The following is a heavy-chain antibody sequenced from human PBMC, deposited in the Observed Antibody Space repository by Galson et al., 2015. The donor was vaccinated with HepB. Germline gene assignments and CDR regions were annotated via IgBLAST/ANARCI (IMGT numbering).Heavy chain of an antibody. CDR2: ISTYGGNT. D-gene: IGHD4/OR15-4a*01. J-gene: IGHJ4*02. V-gene: IGHV1-18*04. Sequence: QSGAEMKKPGASVRVSCKASGYTFTSNGISWVRQTPGQGLEWLGWISTYGGNTNYAQKFQGRITLTRDTSTSIAYVELRSLRSDDTAVYYCARDRDYRFDYWGQGTLVTVSS. CDR3: ARDRDYRFDY. CDR1: GYTFTSNG.